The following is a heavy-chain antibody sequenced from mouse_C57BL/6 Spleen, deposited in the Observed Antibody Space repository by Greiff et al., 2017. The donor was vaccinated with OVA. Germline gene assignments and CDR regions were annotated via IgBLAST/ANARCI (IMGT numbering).Heavy chain of an antibody. Sequence: QVQLQQPGAELVKPGASVKVSCKASGYTFTSYWMNWVKQRPGQGLEWMGWIHPSDSDYNYNQKFKGKVTLTVDKSTSTDYMQLSSLASEDCAVYYCAKRDSSGYKFAYWGQGTLVTVSA. D-gene: IGHD3-2*02. J-gene: IGHJ3*01. CDR3: AKRDSSGYKFAY. CDR2: IHPSDSDY. V-gene: IGHV1-74*01. CDR1: GYTFTSYW.